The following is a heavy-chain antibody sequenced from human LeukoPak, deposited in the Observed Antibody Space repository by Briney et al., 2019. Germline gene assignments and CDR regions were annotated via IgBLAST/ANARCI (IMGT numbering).Heavy chain of an antibody. CDR2: IYPGDSDT. CDR1: GYSFTNYW. D-gene: IGHD1-26*01. CDR3: ARRHYSGNYPSLDH. Sequence: GESLKISCKGSGYSFTNYWIGWVRQMPGKGLEWMGTIYPGDSDTRYSPSFQGQVTISADRSISTAYLQWSSLKASDTAMYYCARRHYSGNYPSLDHWGQGTLVTVSS. J-gene: IGHJ4*02. V-gene: IGHV5-51*01.